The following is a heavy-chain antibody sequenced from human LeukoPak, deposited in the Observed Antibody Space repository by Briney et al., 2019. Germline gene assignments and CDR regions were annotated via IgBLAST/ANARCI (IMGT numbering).Heavy chain of an antibody. Sequence: SETLSLTCTVSGGSVSDGTDYWSWVRQPPGKGLEWIGYIYKSGGANYNSELKSRVTLSIDTSENQFSLQLDSVTPADTAVYYCARGAPARLYFGMDVWGPGTSVIVSS. J-gene: IGHJ6*02. V-gene: IGHV4-61*01. CDR1: GGSVSDGTDY. CDR3: ARGAPARLYFGMDV. D-gene: IGHD6-6*01. CDR2: IYKSGGA.